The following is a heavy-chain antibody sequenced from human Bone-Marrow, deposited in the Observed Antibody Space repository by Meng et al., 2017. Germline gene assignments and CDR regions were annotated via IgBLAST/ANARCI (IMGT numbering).Heavy chain of an antibody. CDR2: INSDGSST. CDR3: ARDLFTMVRGVIIYNWFDP. Sequence: GESLKISCAASGFTFSSYWMHWVRQAPGKGLVWVSRINSDGSSTSYADSVKGRFTISRDNAKNTLYLQMNSLRAEDTAVYYCARDLFTMVRGVIIYNWFDPWGQGTLVTGSS. D-gene: IGHD3-10*01. J-gene: IGHJ5*02. V-gene: IGHV3-74*01. CDR1: GFTFSSYW.